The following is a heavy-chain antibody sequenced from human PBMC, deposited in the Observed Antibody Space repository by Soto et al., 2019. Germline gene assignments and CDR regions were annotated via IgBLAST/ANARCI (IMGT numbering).Heavy chain of an antibody. D-gene: IGHD6-13*01. CDR3: ATSTIDTSTWKQYFYGMDV. CDR1: EDTFTRYV. J-gene: IGHJ6*02. Sequence: ASVRVSCKASEDTFTRYVIHWVRQAPGQRLEWMGWINAGNGNTKYSQNFQGRVTITRDASASTAYMELSSLRSQDTAVYYCATSTIDTSTWKQYFYGMDVWGQGSTVTVSS. V-gene: IGHV1-3*01. CDR2: INAGNGNT.